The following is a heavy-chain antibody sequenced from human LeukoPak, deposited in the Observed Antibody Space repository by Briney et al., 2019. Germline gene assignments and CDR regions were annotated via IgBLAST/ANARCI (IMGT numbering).Heavy chain of an antibody. V-gene: IGHV3-23*01. J-gene: IGHJ4*02. Sequence: GGSLRLSRAASGFTFSSYAMSWVRQAPGKGLEWVSAISGSGGSTYYADSVKGRFTISRDNSKNTLYLQMNSLRAEDTAVYYCAKGSSLAVASFDYWGQGTLVTVSS. D-gene: IGHD6-19*01. CDR2: ISGSGGST. CDR3: AKGSSLAVASFDY. CDR1: GFTFSSYA.